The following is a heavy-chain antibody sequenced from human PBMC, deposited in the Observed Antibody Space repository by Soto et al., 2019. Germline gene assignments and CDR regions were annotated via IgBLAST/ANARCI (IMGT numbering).Heavy chain of an antibody. D-gene: IGHD1-26*01. Sequence: EVQLVESGGGLVKPGGSLRLSCAASGFTFSSYSMNWVRQAPGKGMEWVSSISSSSSYIYYADSVKGRFTISRDNAKNSLYLQMNCLRAEDTAVYYCARDVGRSQVGATEVYYYYRMDVWGQGTTGTVSS. J-gene: IGHJ6*02. CDR2: ISSSSSYI. CDR1: GFTFSSYS. CDR3: ARDVGRSQVGATEVYYYYRMDV. V-gene: IGHV3-21*01.